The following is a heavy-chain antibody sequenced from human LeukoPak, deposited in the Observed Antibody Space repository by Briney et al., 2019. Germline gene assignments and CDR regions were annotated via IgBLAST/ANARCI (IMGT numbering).Heavy chain of an antibody. CDR3: ARDSLVGPYCVGDCLRI. J-gene: IGHJ3*02. V-gene: IGHV1-46*01. CDR1: GYTFTSYY. CDR2: INPSGGST. Sequence: ASVKVSCKASGYTFTSYYMHWVRQAPGQGLEWMGIINPSGGSTSYAQKFQGRVTMTRDTSTSTVYMELSSLRSEDTAVYYCARDSLVGPYCVGDCLRIWGQGTMVTVSS. D-gene: IGHD2-21*02.